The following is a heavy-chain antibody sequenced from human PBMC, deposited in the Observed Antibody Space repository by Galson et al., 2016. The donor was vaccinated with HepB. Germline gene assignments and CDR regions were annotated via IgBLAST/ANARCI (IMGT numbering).Heavy chain of an antibody. CDR1: GATFGGYA. V-gene: IGHV1-69*13. CDR2: IITLFKTA. CDR3: ARDFYDRSGYKRIEYAFDI. J-gene: IGHJ3*02. Sequence: SVKVSCKAFGATFGGYAINWVRQAPGQGLEWMGGIITLFKTAKYAQRFQGRVTITADESTSTVYMELSGLTSDDTAVYYCARDFYDRSGYKRIEYAFDIWGQGTMVTVSS. D-gene: IGHD3-22*01.